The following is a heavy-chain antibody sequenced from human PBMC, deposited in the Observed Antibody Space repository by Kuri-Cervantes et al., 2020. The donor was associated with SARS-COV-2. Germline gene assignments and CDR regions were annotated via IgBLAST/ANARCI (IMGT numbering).Heavy chain of an antibody. CDR1: GFTFDDYA. CDR2: ISWNSGSI. Sequence: GGSLRLSCAASGFTFDDYAMHWVRQAPGKGLEWVSGISWNSGSIGYADSVKGRFTISRDNAKNSLYLQMNSLRAEDTAVYYCAKDYSVLRFLGGRGGFDYWGQGTLVTVSS. CDR3: AKDYSVLRFLGGRGGFDY. V-gene: IGHV3-9*01. D-gene: IGHD3-3*01. J-gene: IGHJ4*02.